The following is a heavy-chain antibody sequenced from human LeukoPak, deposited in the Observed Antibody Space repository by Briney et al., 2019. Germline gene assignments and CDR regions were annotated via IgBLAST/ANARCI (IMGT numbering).Heavy chain of an antibody. Sequence: GASVKVSCKASGYTFTGYYMHWVRQAPGQGLEWMGRINPNSGGTNYAQKFQGRVTMTRDTSISTAYMELSRLRSDDTAVYYCARNHLHYDSSDLQAFDIWGQGTMVTVSS. CDR1: GYTFTGYY. CDR2: INPNSGGT. CDR3: ARNHLHYDSSDLQAFDI. D-gene: IGHD3-22*01. V-gene: IGHV1-2*06. J-gene: IGHJ3*02.